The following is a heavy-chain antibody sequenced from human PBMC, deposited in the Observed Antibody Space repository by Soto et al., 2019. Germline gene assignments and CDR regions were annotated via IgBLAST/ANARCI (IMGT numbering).Heavy chain of an antibody. CDR1: GFTFSSYA. J-gene: IGHJ5*02. CDR3: ASIEGNYYDSSVFSWFDP. CDR2: ISGSGGST. V-gene: IGHV3-23*01. D-gene: IGHD3-22*01. Sequence: GSLRLSCAASGFTFSSYAMSWVRQAPGKGLEWVSAISGSGGSTYYADSVKGRFTISRDNSKNTLYLQMNSLRAEDTAVYYCASIEGNYYDSSVFSWFDPWGQGTLVTVSS.